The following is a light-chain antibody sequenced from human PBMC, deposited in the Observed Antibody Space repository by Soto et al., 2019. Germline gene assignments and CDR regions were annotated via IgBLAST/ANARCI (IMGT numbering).Light chain of an antibody. CDR1: QNIRGNE. J-gene: IGKJ1*01. Sequence: EVVLTQSPGTLSLSPGERATLSCRASQNIRGNELAWYQQKPGQAPRLLIYRGSSRATGIPDRFSGRGSGTDGPLTICILESEDFAVYYCQDYGTSAPWTFGQGTKVEIK. CDR3: QDYGTSAPWT. V-gene: IGKV3-20*01. CDR2: RGS.